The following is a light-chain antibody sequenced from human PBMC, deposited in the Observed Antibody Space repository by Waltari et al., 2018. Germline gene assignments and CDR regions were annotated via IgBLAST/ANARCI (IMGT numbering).Light chain of an antibody. CDR1: SPNIGASYD. Sequence: QSVLTQPPSVSGAPGQRVTISCTGSSPNIGASYDFPWYQQLPGTAPTVLIYPNHKRPSGVPDRFSGSKSGTSASLAISGLKAEDEADYYCQSYDSSLGGSVFGGGTKLTVL. J-gene: IGLJ3*02. CDR3: QSYDSSLGGSV. V-gene: IGLV1-40*01. CDR2: PNH.